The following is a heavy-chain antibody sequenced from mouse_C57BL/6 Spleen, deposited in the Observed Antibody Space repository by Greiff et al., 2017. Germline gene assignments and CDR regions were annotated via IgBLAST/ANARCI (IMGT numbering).Heavy chain of an antibody. D-gene: IGHD1-1*01. CDR2: IYPGDGDT. CDR3: ARWGYGSSY. J-gene: IGHJ2*01. Sequence: QVQLQQSGPELVKPGASVKISCTASGYAFRSSWLNWVKQRPGKGLEWIGRIYPGDGDTNYNGKFKGKATLTADKSSSTAYMQLSSLTSEDSAVYFCARWGYGSSYWGQGTTLTVSS. CDR1: GYAFRSSW. V-gene: IGHV1-82*01.